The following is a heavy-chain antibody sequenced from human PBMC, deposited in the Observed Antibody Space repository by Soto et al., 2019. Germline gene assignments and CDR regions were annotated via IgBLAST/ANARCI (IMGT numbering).Heavy chain of an antibody. Sequence: GGSLRLSCTASGFTFSTYNMNWVRQAPGKGLEWVSSISSSSSHIYYADSMKGRFTISRDNAKNSVFLQMNSLRADDTAVYYCARVNYYPDHNGGALLAFDIWGQGPMVTVSS. J-gene: IGHJ3*02. CDR3: ARVNYYPDHNGGALLAFDI. CDR2: ISSSSSHI. CDR1: GFTFSTYN. D-gene: IGHD2-8*01. V-gene: IGHV3-21*01.